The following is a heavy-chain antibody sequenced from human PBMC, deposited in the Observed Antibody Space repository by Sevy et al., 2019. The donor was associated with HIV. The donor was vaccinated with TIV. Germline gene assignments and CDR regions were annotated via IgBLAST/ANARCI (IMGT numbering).Heavy chain of an antibody. CDR1: GVSVSSDTYY. Sequence: SETLSLTCAVSGVSVSSDTYYWSWIRQPPGKGLEWIGYVYPTGSTNYSPSFKSRFTISVDTSKNQFSLRLFSVAAADTAVYYCAREPYFFDKSGYYWDYWGQGALVTVSS. CDR3: AREPYFFDKSGYYWDY. V-gene: IGHV4-61*01. D-gene: IGHD3-22*01. J-gene: IGHJ4*02. CDR2: VYPTGST.